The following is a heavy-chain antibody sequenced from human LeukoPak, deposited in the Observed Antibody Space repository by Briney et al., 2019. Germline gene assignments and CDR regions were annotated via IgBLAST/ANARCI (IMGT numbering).Heavy chain of an antibody. CDR1: GGSISSTTHY. J-gene: IGHJ4*02. CDR2: IFYSGIT. CDR3: AREIRGSDCNFVC. V-gene: IGHV4-39*02. Sequence: SESLSLTRAVSGGSISSTTHYCGSIRQPPGKGLEWNGSIFYSGITYYNPSRKSQVTMSVDTSKNQFSLNLSSVTAADTAVYYCAREIRGSDCNFVCWGQGTLVTVSS. D-gene: IGHD5-12*01.